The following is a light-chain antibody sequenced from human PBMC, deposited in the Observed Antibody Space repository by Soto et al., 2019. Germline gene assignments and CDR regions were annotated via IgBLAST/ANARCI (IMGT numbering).Light chain of an antibody. CDR3: AAWSDGLSGWV. J-gene: IGLJ3*02. CDR2: SND. CDR1: RSNIGTNF. V-gene: IGLV1-47*02. Sequence: QSVLTQPPSASGTPGQTVSISCSGSRSNIGTNFVFWYQQLPGTVPKLLIYSNDHRPSGVPDRFSGFKSGTSASLAISGLRSEDEADYYCAAWSDGLSGWVFGGGTKLTVL.